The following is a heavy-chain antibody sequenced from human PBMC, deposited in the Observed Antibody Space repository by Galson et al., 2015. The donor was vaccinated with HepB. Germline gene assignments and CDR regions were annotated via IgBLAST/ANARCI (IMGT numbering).Heavy chain of an antibody. CDR3: AKGCGGSYQACFDY. CDR2: ISGSGGST. Sequence: SLRLSCAASGFTVSNSYAMSWVRQAPGKGLEWVSAISGSGGSTYYADSVKGRFTISRDNSKNTLYLQMNSLRAEDTAVYYCAKGCGGSYQACFDYWGQGTLVTVSS. D-gene: IGHD1-26*01. J-gene: IGHJ4*02. V-gene: IGHV3-23*01. CDR1: GFTVSNSYA.